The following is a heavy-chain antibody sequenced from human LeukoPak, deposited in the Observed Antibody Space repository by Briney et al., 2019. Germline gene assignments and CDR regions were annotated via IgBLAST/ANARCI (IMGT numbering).Heavy chain of an antibody. Sequence: GGSLRLSCAAAGFTFSSYGMHWVRQAPGKGLDWVAFIRYDASRNYYADSVEGRFTISRDNSKNTLYLQMNSLRGEDTAVYYCALIWLGELRQRRGSRFDYWGQGTLVTVSS. CDR1: GFTFSSYG. CDR3: ALIWLGELRQRRGSRFDY. V-gene: IGHV3-30*02. CDR2: IRYDASRN. J-gene: IGHJ4*02. D-gene: IGHD3-10*01.